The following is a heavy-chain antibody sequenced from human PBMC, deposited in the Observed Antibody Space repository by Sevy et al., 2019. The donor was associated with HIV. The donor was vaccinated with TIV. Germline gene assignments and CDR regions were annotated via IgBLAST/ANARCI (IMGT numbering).Heavy chain of an antibody. J-gene: IGHJ6*02. CDR3: ATLDFWVVQPIYGTVV. V-gene: IGHV1-24*01. D-gene: IGHD3-3*01. CDR2: FDPEDGET. CDR1: RYSLSEIS. Sequence: ASVKVSCKVSRYSLSEISMHWVRQAPGKGLEWMGGFDPEDGETIYAQKFQGRVTMTEDTSTDTAYMELRRLTSEDTAVYYCATLDFWVVQPIYGTVVWGQGTTVTASS.